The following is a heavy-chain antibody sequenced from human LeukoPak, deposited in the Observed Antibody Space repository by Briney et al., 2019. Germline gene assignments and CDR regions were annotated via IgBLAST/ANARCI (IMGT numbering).Heavy chain of an antibody. D-gene: IGHD2-2*01. V-gene: IGHV4-4*02. Sequence: SGTLSLTCAVPGGSISSSNWWSWVRRPPGKGLEWIGEIYHSGSTNYNPSLKSRVTISVDKSKNQFSLKLSSVTAADTAVYYCARWNVVVPAASHDAFDIWGQGTMVTVSS. CDR3: ARWNVVVPAASHDAFDI. CDR1: GGSISSSNW. CDR2: IYHSGST. J-gene: IGHJ3*02.